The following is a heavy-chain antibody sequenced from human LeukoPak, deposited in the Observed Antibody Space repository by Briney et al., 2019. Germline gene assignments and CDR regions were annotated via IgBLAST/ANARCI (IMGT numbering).Heavy chain of an antibody. CDR1: GYTFTSYG. J-gene: IGHJ6*02. Sequence: ASVKVSCKASGYTFTSYGISWVRQAPGQGLEWMGWISAYNGNTNYAQKLQGRVTMTTDTSTSTAYMELRSLRSDDTAVYYCARDYPRPLWFGESNYYYGTDVWGQGTTVTVSS. CDR3: ARDYPRPLWFGESNYYYGTDV. D-gene: IGHD3-10*01. CDR2: ISAYNGNT. V-gene: IGHV1-18*01.